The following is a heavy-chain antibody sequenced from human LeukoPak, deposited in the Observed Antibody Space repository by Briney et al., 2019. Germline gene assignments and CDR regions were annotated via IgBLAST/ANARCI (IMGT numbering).Heavy chain of an antibody. D-gene: IGHD1-26*01. CDR1: GFTFSDYA. Sequence: GGSLRLSCAASGFTFSDYAMSWVRQPPGKGLEWVSTISGSGDYTYYADSVRGRFTISRDNSKNTLYLQMNSLRVEDTAVYYCATTLRSGSYYFDSWGQGTLVTVSS. CDR3: ATTLRSGSYYFDS. V-gene: IGHV3-23*01. J-gene: IGHJ4*02. CDR2: ISGSGDYT.